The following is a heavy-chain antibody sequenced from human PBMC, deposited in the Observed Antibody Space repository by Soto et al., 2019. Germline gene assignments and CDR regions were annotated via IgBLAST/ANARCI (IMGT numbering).Heavy chain of an antibody. CDR3: AKDLEITGTTEFQYYYYGMDV. J-gene: IGHJ6*02. Sequence: QVQLVESGGGVVQPGRSLRLSCAASGFTFSSYGMHWVRQAPGKGLEWVAVISYDGSNKYYADSVKGRFTISRDNSKNTLYLQMNSLRAEDTAVYYCAKDLEITGTTEFQYYYYGMDVWGQGTTVTVSS. CDR1: GFTFSSYG. D-gene: IGHD1-7*01. CDR2: ISYDGSNK. V-gene: IGHV3-30*18.